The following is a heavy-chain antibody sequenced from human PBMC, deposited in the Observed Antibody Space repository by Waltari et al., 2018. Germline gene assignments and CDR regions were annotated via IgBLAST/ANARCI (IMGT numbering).Heavy chain of an antibody. CDR3: ARGGGGYSYGY. Sequence: QVQLQQWGAGLLKPSETLSLTCAVYGGSFSGYYWSWIRQPPGKGLEWIGEINHSGSTNYNPSLKSRVTISVDTSKNQFSLKLSSVTAADTAVYYCARGGGGYSYGYWGQGTLVTVFS. CDR2: INHSGST. J-gene: IGHJ4*02. D-gene: IGHD5-18*01. CDR1: GGSFSGYY. V-gene: IGHV4-34*01.